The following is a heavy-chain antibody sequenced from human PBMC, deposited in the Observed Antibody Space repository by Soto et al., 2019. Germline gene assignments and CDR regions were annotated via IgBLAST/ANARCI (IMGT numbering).Heavy chain of an antibody. CDR1: GYTFTSYA. J-gene: IGHJ2*01. CDR2: INAGNGNT. Sequence: ASVKVSCKASGYTFTSYAMHWVRQAPGQRLEWMGWINAGNGNTKYSQKFQGRVTITRDTSASTAYMELSSLRSEDTAVYYCAREFSGYSSSWSNWYFDPWGRGTLVTVSS. CDR3: AREFSGYSSSWSNWYFDP. V-gene: IGHV1-3*01. D-gene: IGHD6-13*01.